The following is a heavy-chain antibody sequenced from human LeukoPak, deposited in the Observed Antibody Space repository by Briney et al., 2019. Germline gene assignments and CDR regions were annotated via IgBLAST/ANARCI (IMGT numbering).Heavy chain of an antibody. CDR3: ARRRDGYIGAFDI. Sequence: GASVKVSCKASGYTFTSYDINWVRQATGQGLEWMGWMNPNSGNTGYAQKFQGRVTTTRNTSISTAYMELSSLRSEDTAVYYCARRRDGYIGAFDIWGQGKMVTVSS. D-gene: IGHD5-24*01. V-gene: IGHV1-8*01. J-gene: IGHJ3*02. CDR1: GYTFTSYD. CDR2: MNPNSGNT.